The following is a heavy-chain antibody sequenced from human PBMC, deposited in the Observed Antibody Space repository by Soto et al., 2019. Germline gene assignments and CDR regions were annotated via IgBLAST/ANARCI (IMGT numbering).Heavy chain of an antibody. Sequence: EVQLLESGGGLVQPGGYLRLSCAASGYTFSSYAMSWVRQAPGKGLEWVSAISGSGGSTYYADSVKGRFTISRDNSKNTLYLQMNSLRAEDTAVYYCAKDSRTTVTTSNYFDFWGQGTLVTVSS. V-gene: IGHV3-23*01. CDR2: ISGSGGST. J-gene: IGHJ4*02. CDR1: GYTFSSYA. CDR3: AKDSRTTVTTSNYFDF. D-gene: IGHD4-17*01.